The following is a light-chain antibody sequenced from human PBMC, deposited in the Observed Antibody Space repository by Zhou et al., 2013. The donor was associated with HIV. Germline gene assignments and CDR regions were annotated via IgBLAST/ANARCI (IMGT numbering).Light chain of an antibody. CDR3: QQLNSYPL. CDR1: QDISNY. V-gene: IGKV1-9*01. Sequence: DIQMTQSPSSLSASVGDRVTITCQASQDISNYLNWYQQKPGKAPKLLIYAASTLQSGVPSRFSGSGSGTEFTLTISSLQPEDFATYYCQQLNSYPLFGQGTKLEIK. J-gene: IGKJ2*01. CDR2: AAS.